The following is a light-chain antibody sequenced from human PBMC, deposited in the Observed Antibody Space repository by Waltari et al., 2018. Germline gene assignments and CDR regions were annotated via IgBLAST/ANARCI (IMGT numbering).Light chain of an antibody. CDR1: GPNIRAGYD. Sequence: QSALTQPPSVSGATGQRVTISCTGSGPNIRAGYDVNWYQQLPGTAPKLLITGTANRPPGAPDRFSGSKSGTSGALAITGLQAEDEAYYYCQSYDSSLTGSWVFGGGTKLTVL. CDR2: GTA. V-gene: IGLV1-40*01. J-gene: IGLJ3*02. CDR3: QSYDSSLTGSWV.